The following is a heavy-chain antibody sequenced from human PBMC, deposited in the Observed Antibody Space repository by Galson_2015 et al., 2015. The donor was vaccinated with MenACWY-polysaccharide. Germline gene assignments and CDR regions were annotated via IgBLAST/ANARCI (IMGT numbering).Heavy chain of an antibody. CDR2: ISFDGRSQ. J-gene: IGHJ4*02. Sequence: LRLSCAASGFTFRTYAMHWVRQTPGKGLEWLSVISFDGRSQYYADSVKGRFTISRDNSKNTLYLQTNGLRIEDTAVYYCARDPGSVTTPYYFDYWGLGTLITVSS. D-gene: IGHD4-17*01. V-gene: IGHV3-30*04. CDR3: ARDPGSVTTPYYFDY. CDR1: GFTFRTYA.